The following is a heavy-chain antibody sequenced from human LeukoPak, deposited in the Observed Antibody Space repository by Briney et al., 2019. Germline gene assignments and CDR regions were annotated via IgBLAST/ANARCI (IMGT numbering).Heavy chain of an antibody. CDR2: IYHSGST. V-gene: IGHV4-30-2*01. D-gene: IGHD3-3*01. CDR3: ARTQITIFGVVMVDY. CDR1: GGSISSGGYS. J-gene: IGHJ4*02. Sequence: PSETLSLTCAVSGGSISSGGYSWSWIRQPPGKGLEWIGYIYHSGSTYYNPSLKSRVTISVDRSKNQFSLKLSSVTAADTAVYYCARTQITIFGVVMVDYWGQGTLVTVSS.